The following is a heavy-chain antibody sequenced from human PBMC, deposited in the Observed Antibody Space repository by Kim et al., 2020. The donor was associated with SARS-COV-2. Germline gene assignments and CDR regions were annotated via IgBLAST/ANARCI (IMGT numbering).Heavy chain of an antibody. CDR1: GGSFSGYY. Sequence: SETLSLTCAVYGGSFSGYYWSWIRQPPGKGLEWIGEINQSGSTNYNPSLKSRVTISVDTSKNQFSLKLSSVTAADTAVYYCASKSVVVVVATLGLGLYY. CDR2: INQSGST. V-gene: IGHV4-34*01. D-gene: IGHD2-15*01. J-gene: IGHJ6*01. CDR3: ASKSVVVVVATLGLGLYY.